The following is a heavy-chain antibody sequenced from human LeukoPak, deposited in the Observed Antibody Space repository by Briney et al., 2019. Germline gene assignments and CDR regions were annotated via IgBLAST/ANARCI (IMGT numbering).Heavy chain of an antibody. CDR2: IKHDGSEK. D-gene: IGHD3-16*01. J-gene: IGHJ6*03. V-gene: IGHV3-7*03. Sequence: GGSLRLSCAASGFTFSSYWMSWVRQAPGKGLEWVANIKHDGSEKYYVDSVKGRFTISRDNSKNSLYLQMNSLRAEDTAVYYCARYPLRGGGWRGDYYYYMDVWGKGTTVTVSS. CDR1: GFTFSSYW. CDR3: ARYPLRGGGWRGDYYYYMDV.